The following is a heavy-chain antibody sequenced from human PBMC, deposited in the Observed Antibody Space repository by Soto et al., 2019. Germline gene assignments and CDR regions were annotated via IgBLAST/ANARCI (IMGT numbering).Heavy chain of an antibody. V-gene: IGHV3-48*03. CDR3: VRDTMRASAAASLDY. Sequence: GGSLRLSCAASGFTFSTYEFNWVRQAPGRGLEWISYISVSGNIIKYAESVKGRFTISRDNAENSLHLHMSNLRVDDTALYFCVRDTMRASAAASLDYWGQGTQVTV. CDR1: GFTFSTYE. D-gene: IGHD2-2*01. CDR2: ISVSGNII. J-gene: IGHJ4*02.